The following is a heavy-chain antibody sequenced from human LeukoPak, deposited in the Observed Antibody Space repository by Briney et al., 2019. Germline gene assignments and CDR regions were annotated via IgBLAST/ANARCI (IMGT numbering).Heavy chain of an antibody. J-gene: IGHJ3*02. CDR2: IYYSGST. D-gene: IGHD2-2*02. V-gene: IGHV4-59*01. Sequence: SETLSLTCTVSGGSISSYYWSWIRQPPGKGLEWIGYIYYSGSTNYNPSLKGRVTISVDTSKNQFSLKLSSVTAADTAVYYCARVMPIVVVPAAIGGDAFDIWGQGTMVTVSS. CDR3: ARVMPIVVVPAAIGGDAFDI. CDR1: GGSISSYY.